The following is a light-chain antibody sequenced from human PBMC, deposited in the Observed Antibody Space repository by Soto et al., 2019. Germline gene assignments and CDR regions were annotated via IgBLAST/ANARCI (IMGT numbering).Light chain of an antibody. CDR2: DAS. Sequence: EIVRPQSPATLSVSPGERATLSCRASQSVSSHLAWYQQKPGQAPRLLIYDASKRPTGIPARFSGSGSGTDFTLTISSLEPEDSAVYYCQQRSDRLPITFGQGTRLEIK. CDR1: QSVSSH. V-gene: IGKV3-11*01. J-gene: IGKJ5*01. CDR3: QQRSDRLPIT.